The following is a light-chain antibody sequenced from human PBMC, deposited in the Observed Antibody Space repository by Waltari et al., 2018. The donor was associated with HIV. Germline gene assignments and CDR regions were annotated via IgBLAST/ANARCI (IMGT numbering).Light chain of an antibody. J-gene: IGKJ3*01. CDR2: AAS. CDR3: LQDDSFPLT. V-gene: IGKV1-6*01. Sequence: AIQMTQSPPSLSASVGDRVTITCRASQNIRRDLGWYQQKPGKAPKLLIYAASTLQTGVSSRFRGGGSGTEFTLTINGLQSEDSATYYCLQDDSFPLTCGPGTKVDLK. CDR1: QNIRRD.